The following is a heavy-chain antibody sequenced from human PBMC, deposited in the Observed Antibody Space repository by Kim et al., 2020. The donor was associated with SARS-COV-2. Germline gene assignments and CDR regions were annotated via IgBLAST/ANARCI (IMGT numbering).Heavy chain of an antibody. CDR1: GFTFSSYG. CDR3: SPSMIGSY. D-gene: IGHD3-22*01. Sequence: GGSLRLSCAASGFTFSSYGMHWVRQAPAKGLEWVAVISYDGSNKYYADSVKGRFTISRDNSKNTLYLQMNSLRAEDTAVYYCSPSMIGSYWGQGTLVTVS. V-gene: IGHV3-30*03. CDR2: ISYDGSNK. J-gene: IGHJ4*02.